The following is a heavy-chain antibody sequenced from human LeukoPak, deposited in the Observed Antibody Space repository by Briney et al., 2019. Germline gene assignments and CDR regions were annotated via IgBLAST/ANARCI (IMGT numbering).Heavy chain of an antibody. V-gene: IGHV3-13*01. CDR3: ASSPSYSSSWYAIDS. CDR1: GFTFSSYD. CDR2: IGTTGDT. D-gene: IGHD6-13*01. J-gene: IGHJ4*02. Sequence: PGGSLRLSCAASGFTFSSYDMHWVRRATGKGLEWVSAIGTTGDTYYPDSVRGRFTISRENAKNSLYLQMNSLRAGDTAVYYCASSPSYSSSWYAIDSWGQGTLVTVSS.